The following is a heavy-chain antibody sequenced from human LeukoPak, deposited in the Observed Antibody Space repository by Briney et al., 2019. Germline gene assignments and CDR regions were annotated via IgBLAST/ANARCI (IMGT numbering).Heavy chain of an antibody. D-gene: IGHD5-18*01. Sequence: SETLSLTCAVYGGSFSGYYWSWIRQPPGKGLEWIGEIYHSGSTNYNPSLTSRVTISVDTSKNQFSLKLSSVTAADTAVYYCARGSARYSYGYGTGYYFDYWGQGTLVTVSS. J-gene: IGHJ4*02. CDR3: ARGSARYSYGYGTGYYFDY. CDR2: IYHSGST. CDR1: GGSFSGYY. V-gene: IGHV4-34*01.